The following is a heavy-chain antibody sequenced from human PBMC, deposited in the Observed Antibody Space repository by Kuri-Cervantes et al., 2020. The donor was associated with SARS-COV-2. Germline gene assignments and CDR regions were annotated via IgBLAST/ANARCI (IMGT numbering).Heavy chain of an antibody. D-gene: IGHD3-22*01. Sequence: GSLRLCCTVSGGSISSHYWSWIRQPPGKGLEWIGYVYSSGSTNYSPSLKSRVTMSVDTSKNQFSLKLTSVTAADAAVYYCTRAGHDNSGYYYSFDFWGQGALVTVSS. CDR3: TRAGHDNSGYYYSFDF. V-gene: IGHV4-59*11. CDR1: GGSISSHY. J-gene: IGHJ4*02. CDR2: VYSSGST.